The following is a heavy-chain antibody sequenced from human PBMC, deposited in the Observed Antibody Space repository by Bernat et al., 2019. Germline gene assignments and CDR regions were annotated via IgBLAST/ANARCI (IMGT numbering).Heavy chain of an antibody. CDR2: IWYDGSNK. CDR1: GFTFSSYG. Sequence: QVQLVESGGGVVQPGRSLRLSCAASGFTFSSYGMHWVRQAPGKGLEWVAVIWYDGSNKYYADSEKGRFTISRDNSKNTLYLQMNSLRAEDTAVYYCARSREVAGTRGYYYYYGMDVWGQGTTVTVSS. J-gene: IGHJ6*02. CDR3: ARSREVAGTRGYYYYYGMDV. V-gene: IGHV3-33*01. D-gene: IGHD6-19*01.